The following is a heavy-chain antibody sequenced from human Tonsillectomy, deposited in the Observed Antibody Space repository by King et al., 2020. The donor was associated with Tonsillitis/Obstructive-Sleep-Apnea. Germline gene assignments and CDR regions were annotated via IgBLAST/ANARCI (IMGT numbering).Heavy chain of an antibody. Sequence: DVQLVESGGGLVQPGRSLRLSCAASGFTFDDYAMHWVRPAPGKGLEWVSGISWDSDIIHYADSVKGRFTVSRDNAKNSLYLQMNSLSAEDTALYYCVKDLIIAVTGTPGDAFDIWGQGTMVTVSS. V-gene: IGHV3-9*01. CDR3: VKDLIIAVTGTPGDAFDI. CDR1: GFTFDDYA. D-gene: IGHD6-19*01. J-gene: IGHJ3*02. CDR2: ISWDSDII.